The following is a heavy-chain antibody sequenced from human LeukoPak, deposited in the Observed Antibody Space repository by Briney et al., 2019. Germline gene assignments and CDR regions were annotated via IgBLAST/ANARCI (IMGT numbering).Heavy chain of an antibody. J-gene: IGHJ4*02. CDR2: IKPDGSEK. V-gene: IGHV3-7*01. CDR1: GFTFSNYW. Sequence: GGSLRLSRAASGFTFSNYWINWVRQAPGKGLEWVANIKPDGSEKYYVDSVKGRFTISRDNAKNSLYLQMNSLRAEDTAVFYCARARDEYSTSSAFDYWGQGTPVTVSS. CDR3: ARARDEYSTSSAFDY. D-gene: IGHD6-6*01.